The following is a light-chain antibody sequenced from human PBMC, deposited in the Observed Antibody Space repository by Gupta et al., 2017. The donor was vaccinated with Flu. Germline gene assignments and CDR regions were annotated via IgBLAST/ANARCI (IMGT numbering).Light chain of an antibody. CDR2: DVT. CDR3: SSYAGRSTLV. Sequence: ISDVGGYNYVSWYQQYPGKAPKLMIYDVTRRPSGVPDRFSGSKPGNTASLTVSGLQAEDEADYYCSSYAGRSTLVFGGGTTLTVL. J-gene: IGLJ2*01. CDR1: ISDVGGYNY. V-gene: IGLV2-8*01.